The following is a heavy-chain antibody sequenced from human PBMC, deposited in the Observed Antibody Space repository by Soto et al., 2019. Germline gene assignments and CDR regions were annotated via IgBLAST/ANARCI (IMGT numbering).Heavy chain of an antibody. D-gene: IGHD4-4*01. CDR2: IYYSGST. CDR1: GCSISSYY. V-gene: IGHV4-59*01. J-gene: IGHJ4*02. Sequence: PSETLSLTCTVSGCSISSYYWSWIRQPPGRGLEWIGYIYYSGSTNYNPSLKSRVTISVDTSKNQFSLKLSSVTAADTAVYYCARALSNYELGYWGQGTLVTVSS. CDR3: ARALSNYELGY.